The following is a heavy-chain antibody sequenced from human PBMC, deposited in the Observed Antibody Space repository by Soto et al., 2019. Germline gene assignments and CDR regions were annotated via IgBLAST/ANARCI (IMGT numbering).Heavy chain of an antibody. D-gene: IGHD4-17*01. CDR1: GGTFSSYA. V-gene: IGHV1-69*01. CDR3: AREGYGGNTAAFDI. J-gene: IGHJ3*02. Sequence: QVQLVQSGAEVKKPGSSVKVSCKASGGTFSSYAISWVRQAPGQGLEWMGGIIPIFGTANYAQKFQGRVTITANESTSTAYMELSSLRTEDTAVYYYAREGYGGNTAAFDIWGQGTMVTVS. CDR2: IIPIFGTA.